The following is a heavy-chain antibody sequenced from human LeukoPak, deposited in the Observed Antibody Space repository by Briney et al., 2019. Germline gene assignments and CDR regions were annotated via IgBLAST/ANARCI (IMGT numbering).Heavy chain of an antibody. V-gene: IGHV1-69*01. CDR2: IIPIFGTA. CDR1: GGTFSSYA. J-gene: IGHJ5*02. D-gene: IGHD2-2*01. Sequence: SVKVSCKASGGTFSSYAISWVRQAPGQGLEWMGGIIPIFGTANYAQKFQGRVTIIADESTSTAYMELSSLRSEDTAVYYCARVALSRYCSSTSCPYNWFDPWGQGTLVTVSS. CDR3: ARVALSRYCSSTSCPYNWFDP.